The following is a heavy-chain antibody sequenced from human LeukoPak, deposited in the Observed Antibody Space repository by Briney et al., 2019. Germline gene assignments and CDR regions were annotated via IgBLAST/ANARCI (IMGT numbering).Heavy chain of an antibody. V-gene: IGHV1-18*01. CDR1: GYTFTSYG. CDR3: ARVLSHSNYFGLGYYFDY. D-gene: IGHD4-11*01. J-gene: IGHJ4*02. CDR2: ISAYNGNT. Sequence: ASVKVSCKASGYTFTSYGISWVRQAPGQGLEWMGWISAYNGNTNYAQKLQGRVTMTTDTSTSTAYMELRSPRSDDTAVYYCARVLSHSNYFGLGYYFDYWGQGTLVTVSS.